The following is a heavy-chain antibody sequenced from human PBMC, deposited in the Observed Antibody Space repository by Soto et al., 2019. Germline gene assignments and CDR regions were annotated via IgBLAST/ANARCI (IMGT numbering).Heavy chain of an antibody. CDR3: GLELFVDGTDDAFDI. CDR2: IIPILGIA. J-gene: IGHJ3*02. CDR1: GGTFNSYT. Sequence: QVQLVQSGAEVKKPGSSVKVSCKASGGTFNSYTINWVRQAPGQGLEWMGRIIPILGIANYAQKFQGRVTITADKSTSTAYIELSSLRSDDTAVYYCGLELFVDGTDDAFDIWGQGTMVTLSS. D-gene: IGHD3-3*01. V-gene: IGHV1-69*02.